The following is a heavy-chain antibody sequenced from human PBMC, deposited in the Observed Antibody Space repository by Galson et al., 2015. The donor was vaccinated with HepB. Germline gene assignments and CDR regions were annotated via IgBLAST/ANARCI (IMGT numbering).Heavy chain of an antibody. J-gene: IGHJ5*02. CDR1: GYTFTAYF. Sequence: SVKVSCKASGYTFTAYFMHWVRQAPGQGLEWMGWINPKSGGTNYAQKFQGRVTMTRDTSISTAYMELSRLRSDDTAIYYCTIAPPLGDCSGGNFCNWFDPWGQGTLVTVSS. V-gene: IGHV1-2*02. CDR2: INPKSGGT. CDR3: TIAPPLGDCSGGNFCNWFDP. D-gene: IGHD2-15*01.